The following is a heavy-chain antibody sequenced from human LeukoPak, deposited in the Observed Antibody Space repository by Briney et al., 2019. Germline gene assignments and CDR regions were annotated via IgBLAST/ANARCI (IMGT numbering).Heavy chain of an antibody. V-gene: IGHV3-23*01. D-gene: IGHD6-6*01. CDR1: GFTFSSYA. J-gene: IGHJ5*02. CDR3: AKEGDQDSGIAARLDWFDP. CDR2: ISGSGGST. Sequence: PGGSLRLSCAASGFTFSSYAMSWVRQAPGKGLECVSAISGSGGSTYYADSVKGRFTISRDNSKNTLYLQMNSLRAEDTAVYYCAKEGDQDSGIAARLDWFDPWGQGTLVTVSS.